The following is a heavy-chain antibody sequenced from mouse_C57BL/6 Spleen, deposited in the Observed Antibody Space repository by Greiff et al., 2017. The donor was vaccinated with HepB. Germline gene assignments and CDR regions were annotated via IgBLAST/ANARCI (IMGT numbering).Heavy chain of an antibody. Sequence: QVQLQQPGAELVKPGASVKMSRKASGYTFTSYWITWVKQRPGQGLEWIGDIYPGSGSTNYNEKFKSKATLTVDTSSSTAYMKLSSLTSEDSAVYYCARGTARAAWFAYWGQGTLVTVSA. J-gene: IGHJ3*01. CDR2: IYPGSGST. D-gene: IGHD3-3*01. CDR1: GYTFTSYW. CDR3: ARGTARAAWFAY. V-gene: IGHV1-55*01.